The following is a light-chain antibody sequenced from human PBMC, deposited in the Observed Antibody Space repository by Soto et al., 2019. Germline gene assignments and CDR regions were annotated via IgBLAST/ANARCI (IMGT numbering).Light chain of an antibody. CDR2: EVT. Sequence: QSALTQPPSASGSPGQSVTISCTGTSSDVGLSDYVSWYQQHPGKPPKLIIYEVTRRPSDVPARFSGSKSGNTASLTVSGLQTEDEADYYCTSSTGSTTFFGGGTKLTVL. J-gene: IGLJ2*01. CDR1: SSDVGLSDY. V-gene: IGLV2-8*01. CDR3: TSSTGSTTF.